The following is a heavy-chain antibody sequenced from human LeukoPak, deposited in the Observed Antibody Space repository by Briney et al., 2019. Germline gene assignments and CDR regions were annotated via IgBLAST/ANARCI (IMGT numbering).Heavy chain of an antibody. CDR1: GGSISSSSYY. CDR3: ASRLATTVAY. D-gene: IGHD1-26*01. J-gene: IGHJ4*02. Sequence: SETLSLTCTVSGGSISSSSYYWGWIRQPPGKGLEWIGSIYYSGSTYYNPSLKSRVTISVDTSKNQFSLKLSSVTAADRAVYYCASRLATTVAYWGQGTLVTVSS. V-gene: IGHV4-39*07. CDR2: IYYSGST.